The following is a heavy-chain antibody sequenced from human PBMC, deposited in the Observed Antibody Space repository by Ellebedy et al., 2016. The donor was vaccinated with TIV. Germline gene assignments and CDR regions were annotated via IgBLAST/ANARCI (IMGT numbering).Heavy chain of an antibody. CDR1: GFTFSHYG. V-gene: IGHV3-33*02. CDR3: ARVKRGSYYSAFDI. D-gene: IGHD1-26*01. CDR2: IWYDGNNK. Sequence: GESLKISXAASGFTFSHYGMHWVRQAPGKGLEWVAVIWYDGNNKYYADSVKGRFTISRDSSTNTLFLQMNSLRAEDTAMYYCARVKRGSYYSAFDIWGQGTMVTVSS. J-gene: IGHJ3*02.